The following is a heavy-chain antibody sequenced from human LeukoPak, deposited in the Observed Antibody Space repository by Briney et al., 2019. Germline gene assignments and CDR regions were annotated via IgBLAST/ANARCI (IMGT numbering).Heavy chain of an antibody. D-gene: IGHD4-23*01. Sequence: VASVKVSCKASGYTFTGYYIHWVRQAPGQGLEWMGWINPNSGGTNYAQKFQGRVTMTRDTSISTAYMELSRLRSDDTAVYYCARDPTTVVTLDIWGQGTMVTVPS. CDR2: INPNSGGT. V-gene: IGHV1-2*02. CDR3: ARDPTTVVTLDI. CDR1: GYTFTGYY. J-gene: IGHJ3*02.